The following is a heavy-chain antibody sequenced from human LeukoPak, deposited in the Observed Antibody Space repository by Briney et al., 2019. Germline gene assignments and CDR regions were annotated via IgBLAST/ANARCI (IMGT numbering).Heavy chain of an antibody. CDR2: MNPNSGNT. V-gene: IGHV1-8*01. D-gene: IGHD3-10*01. CDR1: GYTFTSYD. Sequence: ASVKVSCKASGYTFTSYDINWVRQATGQGLEWMGWMNPNSGNTGYAQKFQGRVTMTRNTSISTAYMELSSLRSEDTAVYYCAREQITMVREVIITTYYYYGMDVWGQGTTVTVSS. J-gene: IGHJ6*02. CDR3: AREQITMVREVIITTYYYYGMDV.